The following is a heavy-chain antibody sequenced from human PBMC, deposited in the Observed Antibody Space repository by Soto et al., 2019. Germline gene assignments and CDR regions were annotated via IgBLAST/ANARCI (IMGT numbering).Heavy chain of an antibody. CDR3: VWGRNFFIY. CDR2: MDQDGSER. Sequence: EVQLVESGGGLVQPGGSLRLSCAASGFTFSTYWMTWVRQPPGKGLEWVANMDQDGSERYYVDSVRGRFTVSRDNAKNSLYLQMNSLRAEDTAVYYCVWGRNFFIYWGQGTLVTVSP. V-gene: IGHV3-7*04. CDR1: GFTFSTYW. J-gene: IGHJ4*02.